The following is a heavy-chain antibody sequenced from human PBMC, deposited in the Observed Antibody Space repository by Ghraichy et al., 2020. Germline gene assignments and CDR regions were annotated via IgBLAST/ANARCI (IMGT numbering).Heavy chain of an antibody. D-gene: IGHD4-17*01. Sequence: SETLSLTCTVSGGSISSSSYYWGWIRQPPGKGLEWIGSIYYSGSTYYNPSLKSRVTISVDTSKNQFSLKLISVTAADTAVYYCARQNGDYARTNHFDYWGQGTLVTVSS. CDR2: IYYSGST. V-gene: IGHV4-39*01. J-gene: IGHJ4*02. CDR1: GGSISSSSYY. CDR3: ARQNGDYARTNHFDY.